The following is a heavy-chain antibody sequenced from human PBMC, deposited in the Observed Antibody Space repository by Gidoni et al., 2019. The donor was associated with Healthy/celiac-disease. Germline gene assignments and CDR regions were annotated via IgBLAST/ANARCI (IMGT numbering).Heavy chain of an antibody. J-gene: IGHJ4*02. CDR1: GFIFSRYG. CDR3: ASHPGY. Sequence: QGQLVESGGGEVKTGRYLRLYCAASGFIFSRYGMHWVRQAPGKGLEWVAVIWYDGSNKYYADSVKGRFTISRDNSKNTLYLQMNSLRAEDTAVYYCASHPGYWGQGTLVTVSS. CDR2: IWYDGSNK. V-gene: IGHV3-33*01.